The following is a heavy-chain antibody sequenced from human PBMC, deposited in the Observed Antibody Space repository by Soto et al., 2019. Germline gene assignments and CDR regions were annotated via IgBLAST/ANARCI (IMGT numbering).Heavy chain of an antibody. CDR2: ISASGSNT. V-gene: IGHV3-23*01. J-gene: IGHJ4*02. Sequence: PGGSMRVPCEASGFRFNTYAMSRVRQGTGKGQEWVSSISASGSNTYYAPSVQDRFTISRDNFRLTLEVHMNKRRAEDTAVDYCAKSGYRDPFEEYYFDYWGQGTLVTSPQ. D-gene: IGHD3-10*01. CDR1: GFRFNTYA. CDR3: AKSGYRDPFEEYYFDY.